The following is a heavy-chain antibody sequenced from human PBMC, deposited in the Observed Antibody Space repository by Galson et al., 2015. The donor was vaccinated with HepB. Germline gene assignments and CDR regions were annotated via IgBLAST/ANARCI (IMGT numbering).Heavy chain of an antibody. CDR2: INPNSGGT. CDR3: ARDHEWELLGGRLNY. Sequence: SVKVSCKASGYTFSGYYIYWVRQAPGQGLEWMGWINPNSGGTNYAQKFQGRVTMTRDTSISTAYMELSRLISDDTAVYYCARDHEWELLGGRLNYWGQGTLVTVSS. V-gene: IGHV1-2*02. J-gene: IGHJ4*02. CDR1: GYTFSGYY. D-gene: IGHD1-26*01.